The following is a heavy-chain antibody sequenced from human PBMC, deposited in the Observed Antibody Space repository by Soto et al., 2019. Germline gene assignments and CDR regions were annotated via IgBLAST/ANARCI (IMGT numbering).Heavy chain of an antibody. V-gene: IGHV4-4*02. J-gene: IGHJ4*02. CDR1: GGSISSTNW. CDR2: IYHSGTT. CDR3: VREVYDNLNSSRN. Sequence: SETLSLTCDVSGGSISSTNWWSWVRQPPGKGLEWIGKIYHSGTTYYNPSLKGRVTILVDKSNNQFSLKLTSVTAADTAVYYCVREVYDNLNSSRNWGQGTLVTVSS. D-gene: IGHD3-9*01.